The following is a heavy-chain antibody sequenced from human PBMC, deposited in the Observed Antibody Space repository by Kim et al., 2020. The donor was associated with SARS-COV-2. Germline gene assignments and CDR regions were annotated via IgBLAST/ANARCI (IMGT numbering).Heavy chain of an antibody. J-gene: IGHJ4*02. CDR2: FDPEDGVT. CDR3: ATDSYYGSGSYYS. V-gene: IGHV1-24*01. CDR1: GYTLTELS. Sequence: ASVKVSCKVSGYTLTELSMHWVRQAPGKGLEWMGGFDPEDGVTIYAQKFQGRVTMTEDTSTDTAYMELSSLRSEDTAVYFCATDSYYGSGSYYSWGQGTLVTVSS. D-gene: IGHD3-10*01.